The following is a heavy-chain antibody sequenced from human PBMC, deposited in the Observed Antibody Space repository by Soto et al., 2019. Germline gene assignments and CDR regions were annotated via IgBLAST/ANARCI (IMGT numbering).Heavy chain of an antibody. D-gene: IGHD3-9*01. CDR2: IYYTGRT. CDR3: ARAHYDILTGYPTHAFDI. CDR1: GVSVSSGDYY. J-gene: IGHJ3*02. V-gene: IGHV4-30-4*01. Sequence: SETLSLTCTVSGVSVSSGDYYWSWIRQPPGKGLEWIGYIYYTGRTYYNPSLKSRVIISVDTSKNQFSLKLSSVTAAEKAVYYCARAHYDILTGYPTHAFDIWGQGTMVPVSS.